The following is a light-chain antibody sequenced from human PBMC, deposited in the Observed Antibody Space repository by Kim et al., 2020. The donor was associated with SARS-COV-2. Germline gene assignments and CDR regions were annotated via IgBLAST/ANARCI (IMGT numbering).Light chain of an antibody. CDR3: QSYNRSNVV. V-gene: IGLV6-57*03. Sequence: GKTVTIHCTRISGSIDDNYVQWYQQRPGGVPTTVIYEDDQRPSGVSDRFSGSIDNSSNSASLTISGLKTEDEADYYCQSYNRSNVVFGGGTQLTVL. J-gene: IGLJ2*01. CDR1: SGSIDDNY. CDR2: EDD.